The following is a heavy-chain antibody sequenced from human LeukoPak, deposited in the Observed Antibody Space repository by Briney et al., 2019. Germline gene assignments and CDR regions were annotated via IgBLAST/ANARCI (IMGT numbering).Heavy chain of an antibody. CDR3: AKEAEYSSSLGYYYMDV. J-gene: IGHJ6*03. CDR1: GFTFDDYA. D-gene: IGHD6-6*01. V-gene: IGHV3-9*03. Sequence: PGGSLRLSCAASGFTFDDYAMHWVRQAPGKGLEWVSGISWNSGSIGYADSVKGRFTISRDNAKNSLYLQMNSLRAEDMALYYCAKEAEYSSSLGYYYMDVWGKGTTVTVSS. CDR2: ISWNSGSI.